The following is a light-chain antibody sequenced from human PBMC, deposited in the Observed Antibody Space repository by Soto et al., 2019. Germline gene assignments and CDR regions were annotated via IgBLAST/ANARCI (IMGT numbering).Light chain of an antibody. CDR1: QGISSY. V-gene: IGKV1-9*01. Sequence: DIKLTQSPSFLSASVGDRVTITCRASQGISSYLAWYQQKPGKAPKLLIYAASTLQSGVPSRFSGSGSGTEFTLTISSLQPEYFATYYCQQLNSYPRTFGQGTKVEIK. CDR3: QQLNSYPRT. CDR2: AAS. J-gene: IGKJ1*01.